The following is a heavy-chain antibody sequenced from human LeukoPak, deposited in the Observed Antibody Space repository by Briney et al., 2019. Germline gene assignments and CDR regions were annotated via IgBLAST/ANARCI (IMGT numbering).Heavy chain of an antibody. V-gene: IGHV3-48*01. D-gene: IGHD6-19*01. J-gene: IGHJ4*02. CDR1: GFTFSSYS. CDR2: ISSSSSTI. CDR3: AREKIGSSGWRANFDY. Sequence: PGGSLRLSCAASGFTFSSYSMNWVRQAPGKGLEWVSYISSSSSTIYYADSVKGRFTISRDNAKNSLYLQMNSLRAEDTAVYYCAREKIGSSGWRANFDYWGQGTLVTVSS.